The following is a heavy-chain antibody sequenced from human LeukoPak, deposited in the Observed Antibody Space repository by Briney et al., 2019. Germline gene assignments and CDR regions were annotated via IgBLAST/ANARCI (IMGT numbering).Heavy chain of an antibody. V-gene: IGHV4-39*01. CDR3: ARRYDFWSGANDYYYYGMDV. CDR1: GGSISSSSYY. Sequence: SETLSLTCTVSGGSISSSSYYWGWIRQPPGKGLEWIGSIYYSGSTYYNPSLKSRVPISVDTSKNQFSLKLSSVTAADTAVYYCARRYDFWSGANDYYYYGMDVWGQGTTVTVSS. J-gene: IGHJ6*02. CDR2: IYYSGST. D-gene: IGHD3-3*01.